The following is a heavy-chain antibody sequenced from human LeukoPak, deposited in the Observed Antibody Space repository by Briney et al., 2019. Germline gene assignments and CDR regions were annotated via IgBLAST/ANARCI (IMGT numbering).Heavy chain of an antibody. V-gene: IGHV4-31*03. CDR2: IYYSGST. J-gene: IGHJ3*02. CDR1: GGSISSGGYY. D-gene: IGHD3-16*02. CDR3: ARGDYDYVWGSYRYGAFDI. Sequence: SQTLSLTCTVSGGSISSGGYYWSWIRQHPGKGLEWIGYIYYSGSTYYNPSLQSRVTISVDTSKNQFSLKLSSVTAADTAVYHCARGDYDYVWGSYRYGAFDIWGQGTMVTVSS.